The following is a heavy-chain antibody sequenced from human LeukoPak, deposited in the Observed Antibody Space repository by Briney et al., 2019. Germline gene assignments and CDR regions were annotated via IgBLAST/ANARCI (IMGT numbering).Heavy chain of an antibody. CDR1: GFTFSTYA. D-gene: IGHD3-22*01. CDR3: ATDDYYDTTDYLWYFLH. J-gene: IGHJ1*01. CDR2: ISGDSNTI. V-gene: IGHV3-48*04. Sequence: GGSLRLSCAASGFTFSTYAMNWVRQAPGKGLEWVSYISGDSNTIHYADSVKGRFTISRDTSKNTIYLQMNGLRAEDTAVYYCATDDYYDTTDYLWYFLHWGQGTLVTVSS.